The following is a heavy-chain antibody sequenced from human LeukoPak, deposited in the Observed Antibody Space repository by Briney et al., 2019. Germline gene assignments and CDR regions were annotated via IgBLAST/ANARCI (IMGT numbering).Heavy chain of an antibody. J-gene: IGHJ4*02. CDR1: GGSISSYY. CDR3: ARAIAAQEFDY. V-gene: IGHV4-59*01. CDR2: IYYSGST. D-gene: IGHD6-6*01. Sequence: SETLSLTCTVSGGSISSYYWSWIRQPPGKGPEWIEYIYYSGSTNYNPSLKSRVTISVDTSKNQFSLKLSSVTAADTAVYYCARAIAAQEFDYWGQGTLVTVSS.